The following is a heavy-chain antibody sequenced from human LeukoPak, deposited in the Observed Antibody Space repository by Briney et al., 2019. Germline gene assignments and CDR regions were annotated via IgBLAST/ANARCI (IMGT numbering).Heavy chain of an antibody. J-gene: IGHJ4*02. Sequence: SETLSLTCTVSAGSINPYYWSWIRQSAEKGLQWIGRIYASGTAKYNPSLQSRVAMSVDMSKNQFSLNLASVTAADTAVYFCARDQGYTYGQTHYFDFWGQGILVTVSS. V-gene: IGHV4-4*07. CDR3: ARDQGYTYGQTHYFDF. CDR2: IYASGTA. D-gene: IGHD5-18*01. CDR1: AGSINPYY.